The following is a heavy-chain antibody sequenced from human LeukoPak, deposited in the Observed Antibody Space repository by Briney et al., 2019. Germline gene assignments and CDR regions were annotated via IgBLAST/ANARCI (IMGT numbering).Heavy chain of an antibody. CDR2: ISSSSSYI. V-gene: IGHV3-21*01. D-gene: IGHD2-2*01. Sequence: PGGSLRLSCAASGFTFSSYWMSWVRQAPGKGLEWVSSISSSSSYIYYADSVKGRFTISRDNAKNSLYLQMNSLRAEDTAVYYCARDVSSGWCSSTSCSPVWGQGTMVTVSS. CDR3: ARDVSSGWCSSTSCSPV. CDR1: GFTFSSYW. J-gene: IGHJ3*01.